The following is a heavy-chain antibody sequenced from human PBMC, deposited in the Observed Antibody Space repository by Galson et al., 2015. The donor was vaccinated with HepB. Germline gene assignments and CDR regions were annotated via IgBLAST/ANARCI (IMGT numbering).Heavy chain of an antibody. CDR1: GLTFSNAW. CDR3: TTDSNIGDY. J-gene: IGHJ4*02. D-gene: IGHD2/OR15-2a*01. V-gene: IGHV3-15*01. CDR2: IKSKTDGGAT. Sequence: SLRLSCAASGLTFSNAWMSWVRQAPGKGLEWVGRIKSKTDGGATDYAAPVKGRFTISRDDSKNTLYLQMNSLKTEDTAVYYCTTDSNIGDYCSQGSLVTASS.